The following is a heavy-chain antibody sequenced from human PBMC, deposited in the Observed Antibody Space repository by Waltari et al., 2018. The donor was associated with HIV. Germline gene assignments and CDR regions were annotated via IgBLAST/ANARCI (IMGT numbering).Heavy chain of an antibody. D-gene: IGHD4-17*01. CDR3: ERAGYGGNIGAFDI. J-gene: IGHJ3*02. V-gene: IGHV4-59*01. CDR2: IYYSGST. Sequence: QVQLQESGPGLVKPSETLSLTCTVFGGSISSYYWSWIRQHPGKGLEWIGYIYYSGSTNYIPSLKSRVTISVDTSKNQFSLKLSSVTAADTAVYYCERAGYGGNIGAFDIWGQGTMVTVSS. CDR1: GGSISSYY.